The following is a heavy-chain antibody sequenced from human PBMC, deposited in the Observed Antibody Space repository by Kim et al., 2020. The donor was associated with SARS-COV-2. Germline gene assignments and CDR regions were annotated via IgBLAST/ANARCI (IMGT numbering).Heavy chain of an antibody. CDR1: GFTFSSYS. CDR2: ISSSSSYI. V-gene: IGHV3-21*01. J-gene: IGHJ3*02. D-gene: IGHD3-3*01. Sequence: GGSLRLSCAASGFTFSSYSMNWVRQAPGKGLEWVSSISSSSSYIYYADSVKGRFTISRDNAKNSLYLQMNSLRAEDTAVYYCARDPYYDFWSGYHNGGAFDIWGQGTMVTVSS. CDR3: ARDPYYDFWSGYHNGGAFDI.